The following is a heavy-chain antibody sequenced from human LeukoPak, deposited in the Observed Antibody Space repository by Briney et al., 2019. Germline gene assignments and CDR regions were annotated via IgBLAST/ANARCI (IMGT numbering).Heavy chain of an antibody. Sequence: PSETLSLTCTVSGGSISSSSYYWGWIRQPPGKGLEWIGSIYYSGSTYYNPSLKSRVTISVDTSKNQFSLKLSSVTAADTAVYYCARGPFISVVSQKRYYFDYWGQGTLVTVSS. CDR1: GGSISSSSYY. CDR3: ARGPFISVVSQKRYYFDY. J-gene: IGHJ4*02. V-gene: IGHV4-39*01. D-gene: IGHD6-6*01. CDR2: IYYSGST.